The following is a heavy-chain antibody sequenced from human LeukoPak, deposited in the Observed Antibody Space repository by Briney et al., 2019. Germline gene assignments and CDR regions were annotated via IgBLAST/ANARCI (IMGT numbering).Heavy chain of an antibody. CDR3: ARGLAYNYDSSTYFLDY. CDR1: GFTLSSYA. CDR2: ISDSGNT. J-gene: IGHJ4*02. Sequence: GGSLRLSCAASGFTLSSYAMSWVRQAPGKGLEWVSAISDSGNTYHADSVKGRFTISRDSSKNTLYLQMNSLRAEDTAVYYCARGLAYNYDSSTYFLDYWGQGTLVTVSS. D-gene: IGHD3-22*01. V-gene: IGHV3-23*01.